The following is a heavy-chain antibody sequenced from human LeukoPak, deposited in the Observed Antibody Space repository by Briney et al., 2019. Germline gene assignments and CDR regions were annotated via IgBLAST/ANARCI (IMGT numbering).Heavy chain of an antibody. CDR3: ARVGTGVYYYDSSGYYPYYFDY. V-gene: IGHV3-66*01. Sequence: GGSLRLSCAASGFTVSSNYMSWVRQAPGKGLEWVSVIYSGGSTYYADSVKGRFTISRDNSKNTLYLQMNSLRAEDTAVYYCARVGTGVYYYDSSGYYPYYFDYWGQGTLVTVSS. D-gene: IGHD3-22*01. J-gene: IGHJ4*02. CDR1: GFTVSSNY. CDR2: IYSGGST.